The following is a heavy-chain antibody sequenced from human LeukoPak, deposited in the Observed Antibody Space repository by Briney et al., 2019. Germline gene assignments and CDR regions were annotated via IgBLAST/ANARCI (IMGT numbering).Heavy chain of an antibody. CDR3: ARWGYGSGSYYPPYFDY. D-gene: IGHD3-10*01. V-gene: IGHV4-59*01. J-gene: IGHJ4*02. Sequence: KSSETLSLTCTVSGGSISSYYWSWIRQPAGKGLEWIGCIYYSGSTNYNPSLKSRVTISVDTSKNQFSLKLSSVTAADTAVYYCARWGYGSGSYYPPYFDYWGQGTLVTVSS. CDR2: IYYSGST. CDR1: GGSISSYY.